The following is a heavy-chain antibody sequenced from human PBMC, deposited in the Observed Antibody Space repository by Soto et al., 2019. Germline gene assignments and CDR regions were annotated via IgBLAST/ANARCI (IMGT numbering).Heavy chain of an antibody. CDR1: GFTFSSYW. CDR3: ARFPDYDYYYYGMDV. D-gene: IGHD4-17*01. J-gene: IGHJ6*02. V-gene: IGHV3-7*01. CDR2: IKQDGSEK. Sequence: GGSLRLSCAASGFTFSSYWMSWVRQAPGKGLEWVANIKQDGSEKYYVDSVKGRFTISRDNAKNSLYLQMNSMRAEDTAVYYCARFPDYDYYYYGMDVWGQGTTVTVSS.